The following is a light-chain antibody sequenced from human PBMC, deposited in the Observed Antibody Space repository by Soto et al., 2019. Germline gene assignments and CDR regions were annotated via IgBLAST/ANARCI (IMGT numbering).Light chain of an antibody. Sequence: QAVVTQPPSASGTPGQRVTISCSGSSSNFASNSVYWYQQVPGTAPKLLIYKSNQRPSGVADRFSGSKSGTSAALAISGLRSEEEADYYCVTWDDNLSCVLFGGGTKLTVL. CDR3: VTWDDNLSCVL. CDR2: KSN. J-gene: IGLJ2*01. V-gene: IGLV1-47*01. CDR1: SSNFASNS.